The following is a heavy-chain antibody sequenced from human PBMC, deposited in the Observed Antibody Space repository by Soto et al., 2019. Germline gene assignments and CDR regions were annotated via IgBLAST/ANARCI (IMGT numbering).Heavy chain of an antibody. Sequence: ASVKVSCKASGYTFTGYYMHWVRQAPGQGLEWMGWINPNSGGTNYAQKFQGWVTMTRDTSISTAYMELSRLRSDDTAVYYCARDKSHYYDSSGYFYGMDVWGQGTTVTVSS. D-gene: IGHD3-22*01. J-gene: IGHJ6*02. CDR2: INPNSGGT. CDR3: ARDKSHYYDSSGYFYGMDV. CDR1: GYTFTGYY. V-gene: IGHV1-2*04.